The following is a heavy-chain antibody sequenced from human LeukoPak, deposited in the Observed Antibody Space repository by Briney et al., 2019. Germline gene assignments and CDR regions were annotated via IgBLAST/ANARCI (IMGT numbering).Heavy chain of an antibody. V-gene: IGHV5-51*01. CDR1: GYSFTGYW. Sequence: GESLKISCKGSGYSFTGYWIGWVRQLPGKGQEWRGIIYPGDSDTRYSPSFQGQVTISADKSISTAYLQWSSLKASDTAMYYCLISKAFGELSPFDPWGQGTLVTVSS. J-gene: IGHJ5*02. CDR3: LISKAFGELSPFDP. CDR2: IYPGDSDT. D-gene: IGHD3-10*01.